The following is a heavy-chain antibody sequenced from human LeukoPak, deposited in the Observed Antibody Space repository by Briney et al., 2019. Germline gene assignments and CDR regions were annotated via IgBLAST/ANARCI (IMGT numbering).Heavy chain of an antibody. Sequence: ASVKVSCKASGYTFTGYYMHWVRQAPGQGLEWMGWINPNSGGTNYAQKLQGRVTMTTDTSTSTAYMELRSLRSDDTAVYYCARESDYVWGTTYYMDVWGKGTTVTISS. CDR2: INPNSGGT. J-gene: IGHJ6*03. CDR3: ARESDYVWGTTYYMDV. V-gene: IGHV1-2*02. D-gene: IGHD3-16*01. CDR1: GYTFTGYY.